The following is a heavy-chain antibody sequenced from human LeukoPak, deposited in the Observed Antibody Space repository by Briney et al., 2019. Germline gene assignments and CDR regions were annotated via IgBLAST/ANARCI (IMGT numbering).Heavy chain of an antibody. Sequence: ASVKVSCKASGGTFSSYAISWVRQAPGQGLEWMGGIIPIFGTANYAQQFQGRVTITADKSTSTAYMELSSLRSEDTAVYYCARDNSVEDTAWWFDPWGQGTLVTVSS. CDR3: ARDNSVEDTAWWFDP. CDR1: GGTFSSYA. D-gene: IGHD4-23*01. CDR2: IIPIFGTA. V-gene: IGHV1-69*06. J-gene: IGHJ5*02.